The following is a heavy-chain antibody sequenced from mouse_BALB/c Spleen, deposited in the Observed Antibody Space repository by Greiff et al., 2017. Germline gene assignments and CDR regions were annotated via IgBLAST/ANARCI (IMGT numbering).Heavy chain of an antibody. Sequence: EVKLMESGGGLVQPGGSLRLSCATSGFTFTDYYMSWVRQPPGKALEWLGFIRNKANGYTTEYSASVKGRFTISRDNSQSILYLQMNTLRAEDSATYYCARGDDYGNWGQGTLVTVSA. CDR3: ARGDDYGN. CDR2: IRNKANGYTT. J-gene: IGHJ3*01. V-gene: IGHV7-3*02. CDR1: GFTFTDYY. D-gene: IGHD1-1*01.